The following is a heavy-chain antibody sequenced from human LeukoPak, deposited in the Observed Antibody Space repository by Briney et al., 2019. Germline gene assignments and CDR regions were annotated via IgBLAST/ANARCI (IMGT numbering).Heavy chain of an antibody. Sequence: PSETLSLTCSVSGGSISSSSYYWGWIRQPPGKGLEWIGEINHSGSTNYNPSLKSRVTISVDTSKNQFSLKLSSVTAADTAVYYCATTILLWFGTNTFDPWGQGTLVTVSS. CDR1: GGSISSSSYY. V-gene: IGHV4-39*07. CDR3: ATTILLWFGTNTFDP. CDR2: INHSGST. D-gene: IGHD3-10*01. J-gene: IGHJ5*02.